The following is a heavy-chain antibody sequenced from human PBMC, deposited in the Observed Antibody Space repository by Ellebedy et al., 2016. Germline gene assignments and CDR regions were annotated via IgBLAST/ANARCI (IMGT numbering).Heavy chain of an antibody. Sequence: GGSLRLSCAASGFTFSSYWMSWVRQAPGKGLEWVSGINWNGGSTGYADSVKGRFTISRDNAKNSLYLQMNSLRAEDTALYYCARRRDGVLRYFDLWGQGTLVTVSS. D-gene: IGHD3-9*01. CDR1: GFTFSSYW. J-gene: IGHJ4*02. V-gene: IGHV3-20*04. CDR3: ARRRDGVLRYFDL. CDR2: INWNGGST.